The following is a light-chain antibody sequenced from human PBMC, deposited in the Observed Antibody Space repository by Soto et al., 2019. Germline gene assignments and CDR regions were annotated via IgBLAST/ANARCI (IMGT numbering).Light chain of an antibody. Sequence: DIQMTQSPSTLSASVGDRVTITCRASQSIITHLGWYQQKPGEAPILLIHTASTLQSGVPSRFSGSGSGTDFTLTISTLHPEDFATYYCQQSYSIPWAFGLGTKVDIK. CDR1: QSIITH. V-gene: IGKV1-39*01. CDR3: QQSYSIPWA. J-gene: IGKJ1*01. CDR2: TAS.